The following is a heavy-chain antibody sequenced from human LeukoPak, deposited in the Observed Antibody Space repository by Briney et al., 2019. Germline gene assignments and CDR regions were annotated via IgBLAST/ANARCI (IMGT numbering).Heavy chain of an antibody. V-gene: IGHV4-38-2*01. CDR1: GYSISSGYY. D-gene: IGHD3-9*01. CDR3: ALVRYFDWLSRTTFDP. CDR2: IYHSGST. J-gene: IGHJ5*02. Sequence: SETLSLTCAVSGYSISSGYYWGWIRQPPGKGLEWIGSIYHSGSTYHNPSLKSRVTISVDTSKNQFSLKLSSVTAADTAVYYCALVRYFDWLSRTTFDPWGQGTLVTVSS.